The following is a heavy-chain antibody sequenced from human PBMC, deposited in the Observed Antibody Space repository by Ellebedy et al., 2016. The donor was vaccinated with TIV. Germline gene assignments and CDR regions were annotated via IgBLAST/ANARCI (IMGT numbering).Heavy chain of an antibody. Sequence: GESLKISCAASGLTVSSNYMSWVRQAPGKGLEWVSVIYSGGSTYYADSVKGRFTISRDNSKNTLYLQMNSLRAEDTAVYYCARDGMDCSGGSCYSPYFDYWGQGTQVTVSS. V-gene: IGHV3-53*01. CDR2: IYSGGST. CDR1: GLTVSSNY. J-gene: IGHJ4*02. D-gene: IGHD2-15*01. CDR3: ARDGMDCSGGSCYSPYFDY.